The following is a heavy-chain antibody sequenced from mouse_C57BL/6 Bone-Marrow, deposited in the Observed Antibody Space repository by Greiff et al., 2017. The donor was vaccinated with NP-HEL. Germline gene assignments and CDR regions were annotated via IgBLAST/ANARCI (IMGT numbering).Heavy chain of an antibody. D-gene: IGHD2-5*01. V-gene: IGHV1-5*01. CDR1: GYTFTSYW. CDR3: TDSNYEDYAMDD. CDR2: IYPGNSDT. J-gene: IGHJ4*01. Sequence: VQLQQSGTVLARPGASVKMSCKTSGYTFTSYWMHWVKQRPGQGLEWIGAIYPGNSDTSYNQKFKGKAKLTAGTSASTAYMELSSLTNEDSAVYYCTDSNYEDYAMDDWGQGTSVTVSS.